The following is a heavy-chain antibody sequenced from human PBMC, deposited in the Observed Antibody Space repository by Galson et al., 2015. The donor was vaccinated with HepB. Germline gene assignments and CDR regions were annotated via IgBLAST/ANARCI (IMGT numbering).Heavy chain of an antibody. CDR1: GYSFTSYW. V-gene: IGHV5-51*01. D-gene: IGHD2-15*01. CDR3: ARQDCSGGSCYSKYYFDY. Sequence: SGAEVKKPGESLKISCKGSGYSFTSYWIGWVRQMPGKGLEWMGIIYPGDSDTRYSPSFQGQVTISDDKSISTAYLQWSSLKASDTAMYYCARQDCSGGSCYSKYYFDYWGQGTLVTVSS. J-gene: IGHJ4*02. CDR2: IYPGDSDT.